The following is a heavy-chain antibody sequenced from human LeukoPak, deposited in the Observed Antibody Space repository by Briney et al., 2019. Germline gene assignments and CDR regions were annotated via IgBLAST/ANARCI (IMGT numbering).Heavy chain of an antibody. CDR2: ISGSGGST. J-gene: IGHJ4*02. D-gene: IGHD3-9*01. V-gene: IGHV3-23*01. CDR1: GFTFSSYA. CDR3: AKVGILRYFDWLSLDY. Sequence: GGSLRLSCAASGFTFSSYAMSWVRQAPGKGLEWVPAISGSGGSTYYADSVKGRFTISRDNSKNTLYLQMNSLRAEDTAVYYCAKVGILRYFDWLSLDYWGQGTLVTVSS.